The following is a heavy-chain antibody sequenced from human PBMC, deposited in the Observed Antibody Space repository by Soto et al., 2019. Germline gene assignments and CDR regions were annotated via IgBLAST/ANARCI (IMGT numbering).Heavy chain of an antibody. D-gene: IGHD2-2*01. CDR2: VYWDDSK. CDR1: GFSLSTRDVG. V-gene: IGHV2-5*02. CDR3: AHCRGGVASF. Sequence: QITLNESGPTLVKPTQTLTLTCTFSGFSLSTRDVGVGWIRQPPGEALEWLGVVYWDDSKTYSPSLESRLTIPTDTPKNQVVLRMTKMDPVDTATYFCAHCRGGVASFWGQGTLVTVSS. J-gene: IGHJ4*02.